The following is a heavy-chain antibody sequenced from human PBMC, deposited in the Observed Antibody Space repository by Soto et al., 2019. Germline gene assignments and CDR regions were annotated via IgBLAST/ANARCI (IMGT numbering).Heavy chain of an antibody. CDR3: ARWSYYGSGSGFGY. CDR1: GGSISSYY. Sequence: QVQLQESGPGLVKPSETLSLTCTVSGGSISSYYWCWIRQPPGKGLEWIGYIYYSGSTNYNPTLKSRVTISVDTSKNQFSLKLSSVTAADTAVYYCARWSYYGSGSGFGYWGQGTLVTVSS. J-gene: IGHJ4*02. V-gene: IGHV4-59*01. D-gene: IGHD3-10*01. CDR2: IYYSGST.